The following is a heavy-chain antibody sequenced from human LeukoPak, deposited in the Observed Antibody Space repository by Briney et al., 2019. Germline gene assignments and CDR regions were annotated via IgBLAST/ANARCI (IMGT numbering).Heavy chain of an antibody. CDR2: ISTGSSYT. D-gene: IGHD1-14*01. J-gene: IGHJ4*02. CDR1: GLTFSDFF. V-gene: IGHV3-11*06. CDR3: ARGHHGLEY. Sequence: PGGSLRLSCAVCGLTFSDFFTTWVRQAPGKGLEWVSYISTGSSYTTYADSVKGRFTISRDDAKSSLYLQMNSLRAEDTAVYYCARGHHGLEYWGQGTLVTVSS.